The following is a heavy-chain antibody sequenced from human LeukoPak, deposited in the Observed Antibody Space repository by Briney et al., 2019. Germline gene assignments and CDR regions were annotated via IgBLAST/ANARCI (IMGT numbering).Heavy chain of an antibody. CDR1: GFTFSSYW. CDR3: ARGTMFPYYFDY. D-gene: IGHD3-10*02. V-gene: IGHV3-74*01. J-gene: IGHJ4*02. Sequence: GGSLRLSCAASGFTFSSYWMHWVRQAPGKGLVWVSRINSDGSSTSYADSVKGRFTISRDNAKNTLYLQMNSLRAEDTAVYYCARGTMFPYYFDYWGQGTLVTVSS. CDR2: INSDGSST.